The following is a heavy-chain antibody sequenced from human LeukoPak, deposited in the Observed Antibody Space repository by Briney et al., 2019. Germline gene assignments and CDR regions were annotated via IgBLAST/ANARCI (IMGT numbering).Heavy chain of an antibody. CDR3: AGIVGAFGGGPDNWFGP. D-gene: IGHD1-26*01. J-gene: IGHJ5*02. CDR2: ISAYNGNT. Sequence: GASVKVSCKASGYTFTSYGISWVRQAPGQGLEWMGWISAYNGNTNYAQKLQGRVTMTTDTSTSTAYMELRSLRSDDTAVYYCAGIVGAFGGGPDNWFGPWSQGTLVTVSS. CDR1: GYTFTSYG. V-gene: IGHV1-18*01.